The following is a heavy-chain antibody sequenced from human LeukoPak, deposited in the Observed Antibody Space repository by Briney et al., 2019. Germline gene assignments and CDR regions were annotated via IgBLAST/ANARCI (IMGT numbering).Heavy chain of an antibody. CDR1: GDGVSSNSAA. CDR2: TYYRSKWYN. CDR3: ARDRAGADEVSPSFDY. V-gene: IGHV6-1*01. D-gene: IGHD6-13*01. J-gene: IGHJ4*02. Sequence: SQTLSLTCAISGDGVSSNSAAWNWIRQSPSRGLEWLGRTYYRSKWYNDYAVSVKSRITINPDTSKNQFSLQLNSVTPEDTAVYYCARDRAGADEVSPSFDYWGQGTLVTVSS.